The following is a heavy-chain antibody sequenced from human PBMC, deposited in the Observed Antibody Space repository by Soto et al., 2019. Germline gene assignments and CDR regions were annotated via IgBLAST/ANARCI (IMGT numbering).Heavy chain of an antibody. CDR1: GYSFTSYW. V-gene: IGHV5-51*01. Sequence: GESLKISCKGSGYSFTSYWIGWVRQMPGKGLEWMGIIYPGDSDTRYSPPFQGQVTISADKSISTAYLQWSSLKASDTAMYYCARPYDSSGYYSWGAFDIWGQGTTVTVSS. CDR3: ARPYDSSGYYSWGAFDI. CDR2: IYPGDSDT. J-gene: IGHJ3*02. D-gene: IGHD3-22*01.